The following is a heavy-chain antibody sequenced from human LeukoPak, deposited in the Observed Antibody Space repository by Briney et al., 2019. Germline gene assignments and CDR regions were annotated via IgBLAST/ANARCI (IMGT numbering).Heavy chain of an antibody. CDR3: TTLGAFDY. CDR1: GFTFSNAW. CDR2: IKRKTDGGTT. D-gene: IGHD4/OR15-4a*01. V-gene: IGHV3-15*01. Sequence: GGSLRLSCAASGFTFSNAWMSWVRPAPGKGLEWVGRIKRKTDGGTTDYAAPVKGRFSISRDDSKNTLYLQMNSLKTEDTAVYYCTTLGAFDYWGLGTLVTVSS. J-gene: IGHJ4*02.